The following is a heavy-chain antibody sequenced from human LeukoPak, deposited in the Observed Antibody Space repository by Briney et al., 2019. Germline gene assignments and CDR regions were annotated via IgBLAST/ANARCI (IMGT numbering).Heavy chain of an antibody. CDR3: ARSDTYYVKPFDY. CDR2: IYYSGGT. V-gene: IGHV4-59*01. Sequence: SETLSLTCTVSGGSISSYYWSWIRQPPGKGLEWIGYIYYSGGTNYNPSLKSRVTISVDTSKNQFSLKLSSVTAADTAVYYCARSDTYYVKPFDYWGQGTLVTVSS. D-gene: IGHD3-10*02. CDR1: GGSISSYY. J-gene: IGHJ4*02.